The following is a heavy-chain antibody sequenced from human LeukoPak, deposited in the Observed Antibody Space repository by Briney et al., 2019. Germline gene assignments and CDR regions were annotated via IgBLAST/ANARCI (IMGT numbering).Heavy chain of an antibody. V-gene: IGHV4-30-4*01. CDR3: VREREGAFDI. Sequence: SETLSLTCTVSGGSISSGDYYWSWIRQPPGKGLEWIGYIYHSGSTYYNPSLKSRVTISVDTSKNQFSLKLSSVTAADTAVYYCVREREGAFDIWGQGTMVIASS. J-gene: IGHJ3*02. D-gene: IGHD1-26*01. CDR2: IYHSGST. CDR1: GGSISSGDYY.